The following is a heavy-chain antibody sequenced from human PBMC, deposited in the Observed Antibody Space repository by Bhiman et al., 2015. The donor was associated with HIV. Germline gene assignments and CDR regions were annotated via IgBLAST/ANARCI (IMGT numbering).Heavy chain of an antibody. J-gene: IGHJ4*02. V-gene: IGHV3-9*01. CDR3: AKSKYHYNFWSGYYDY. Sequence: DVQLVESGGGLIKPGGSLRLSCAGSGFTFGEYAMHWVRHTPGKGLEWVSGISWNSDKVAYADSVKDRFTISRDNAKSSLYLQMNSLSGEDTALYYCAKSKYHYNFWSGYYDYWGQGAQVSVSS. CDR2: ISWNSDKV. CDR1: GFTFGEYA. D-gene: IGHD3-3*01.